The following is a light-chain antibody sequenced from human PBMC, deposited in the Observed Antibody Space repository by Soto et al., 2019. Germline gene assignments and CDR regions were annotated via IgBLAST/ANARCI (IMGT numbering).Light chain of an antibody. Sequence: EIVMTQSPATLSVSPGGRATLSCRASQSISDTLAWYQQKPGQAPRLLIYDASNRATGVPTRFSGSRSGAEFNLTIYSLQSEDFAVYYCQPYNNWPLTFGGGTKVEI. J-gene: IGKJ4*01. CDR2: DAS. CDR3: QPYNNWPLT. V-gene: IGKV3-15*01. CDR1: QSISDT.